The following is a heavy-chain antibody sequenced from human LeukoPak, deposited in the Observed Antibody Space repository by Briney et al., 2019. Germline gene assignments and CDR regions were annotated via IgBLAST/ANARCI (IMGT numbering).Heavy chain of an antibody. Sequence: SETLSLTCTVPGDSINNYFWSWIRQPPGKGLEWIGYIHNTGSSNYNPSLKSRVSFSVDTSENQLSLRLNSMTAADTAVYYCASLGGYYDSSNSSQLETFDIWGQGTMVTVSS. D-gene: IGHD3-10*01. CDR2: IHNTGSS. J-gene: IGHJ3*02. CDR3: ASLGGYYDSSNSSQLETFDI. V-gene: IGHV4-59*01. CDR1: GDSINNYF.